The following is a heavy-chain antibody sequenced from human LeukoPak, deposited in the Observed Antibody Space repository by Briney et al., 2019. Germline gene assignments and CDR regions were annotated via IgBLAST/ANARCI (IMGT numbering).Heavy chain of an antibody. V-gene: IGHV3-21*01. J-gene: IGHJ4*02. CDR1: GFTFSNFG. Sequence: PGGSLRLSCAASGFTFSNFGMNWARQAPGKGLEWVSSITSSSSYISYADSLRGRFTISRDNAKNSLYLQMHSLRAEDTAVYYCARLGLAAVGTSGYFDFCGQGTLVTVSS. CDR2: ITSSSSYI. D-gene: IGHD6-13*01. CDR3: ARLGLAAVGTSGYFDF.